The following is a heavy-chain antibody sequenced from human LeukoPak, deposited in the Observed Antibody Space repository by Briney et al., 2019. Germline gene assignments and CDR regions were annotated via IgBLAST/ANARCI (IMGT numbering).Heavy chain of an antibody. V-gene: IGHV3-7*01. J-gene: IGHJ4*02. CDR3: ARDSRAYSSDWDVDY. D-gene: IGHD6-19*01. CDR2: IKQDGSEK. CDR1: GFTFSTYW. Sequence: GGSLRLSCAASGFTFSTYWMSWVRQTPGKGLEWVANIKQDGSEKHYVDSVKGRFTISRDNAKNSLYLQMNSLRAEDTAVYYCARDSRAYSSDWDVDYWGQGTLVTVTS.